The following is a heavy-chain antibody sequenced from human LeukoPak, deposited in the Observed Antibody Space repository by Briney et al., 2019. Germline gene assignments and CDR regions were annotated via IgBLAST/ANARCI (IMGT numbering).Heavy chain of an antibody. Sequence: SETLSLTCTVSGGSISTYYWSWIRQPPGKGLEWIGYIYYSGSTNYNPSLKSRVIISVDTSKNQISLKLSSVTAADTAVYYCARDGSDYYSRNWFDPWGQGTLVTVSS. CDR2: IYYSGST. CDR3: ARDGSDYYSRNWFDP. J-gene: IGHJ5*02. CDR1: GGSISTYY. D-gene: IGHD3-22*01. V-gene: IGHV4-59*01.